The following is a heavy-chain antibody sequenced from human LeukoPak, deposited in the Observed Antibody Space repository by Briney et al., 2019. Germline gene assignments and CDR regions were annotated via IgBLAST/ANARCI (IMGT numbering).Heavy chain of an antibody. CDR3: ARDGGIATDNWFDP. D-gene: IGHD2-15*01. CDR1: GGSISSYY. J-gene: IGHJ5*02. V-gene: IGHV4-4*07. Sequence: PSETLSLTCTVSGGSISSYYWSWIRQPAGKGLEWIGRIYTSGSTNYNPSLKSRVTMSVDTSKNQFSLKLSSVTAADTAVYYCARDGGIATDNWFDPWGQGTLVTVSS. CDR2: IYTSGST.